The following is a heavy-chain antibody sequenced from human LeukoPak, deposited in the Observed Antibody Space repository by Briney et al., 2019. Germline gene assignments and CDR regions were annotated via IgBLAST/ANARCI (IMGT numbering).Heavy chain of an antibody. J-gene: IGHJ5*02. D-gene: IGHD2-15*01. CDR3: VRGGPSTWS. CDR2: INDDGSDT. V-gene: IGHV3-74*01. CDR1: GFTFKLYW. Sequence: GGSLRLSCAASGFTFKLYWMHWVRHVPGKRPVWVSRINDDGSDTIYADSVRGRFTISRDDAKNTVYLQMNNLRAEDTAVYYCVRGGPSTWSWGQGTLVTVSS.